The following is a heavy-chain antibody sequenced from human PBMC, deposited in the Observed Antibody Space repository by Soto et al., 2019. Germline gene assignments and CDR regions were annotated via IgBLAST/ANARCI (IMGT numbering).Heavy chain of an antibody. J-gene: IGHJ3*02. V-gene: IGHV4-39*01. Sequence: SETLSLTCSVSGDSISSSSYYWNWIRQSPGKGLEWIGSVYYSGTTYYNPSLKRRVTISVDTYNQFSLKLGSVTAADTAYYFCARRPMVGPVAENAFDIWGQGTRVTVSS. CDR1: GDSISSSSYY. CDR2: VYYSGTT. D-gene: IGHD6-19*01. CDR3: ARRPMVGPVAENAFDI.